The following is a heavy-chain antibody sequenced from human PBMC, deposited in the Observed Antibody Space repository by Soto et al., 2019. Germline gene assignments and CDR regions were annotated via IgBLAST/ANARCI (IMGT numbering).Heavy chain of an antibody. CDR1: GGTFSSYT. CDR3: ARGFGSGYCSGGSCYSPSAFDI. V-gene: IGHV1-69*02. J-gene: IGHJ3*02. D-gene: IGHD2-15*01. CDR2: IIPILGIA. Sequence: SVKVSCKASGGTFSSYTISWVRQAPGQGLEWMGRIIPILGIANYAQKFQGRVTITADKSTSTAYMELSSLRSEDTAVYYCARGFGSGYCSGGSCYSPSAFDIWGQGTMVTVS.